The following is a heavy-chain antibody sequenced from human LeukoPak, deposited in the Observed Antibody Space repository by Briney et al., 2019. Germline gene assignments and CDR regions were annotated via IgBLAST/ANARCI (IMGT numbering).Heavy chain of an antibody. CDR1: GGSISSGSYY. Sequence: SETLPLTCTVSGGSISSGSYYWSWIRQPPGKGLEWIGEINHSGSTNYNPSLKSRVTISVDTSKNQFSLKLSSVTAADTAVYYCARHERAMVSWGQGTLVTVSS. D-gene: IGHD5-18*01. V-gene: IGHV4-39*01. CDR2: INHSGST. CDR3: ARHERAMVS. J-gene: IGHJ4*02.